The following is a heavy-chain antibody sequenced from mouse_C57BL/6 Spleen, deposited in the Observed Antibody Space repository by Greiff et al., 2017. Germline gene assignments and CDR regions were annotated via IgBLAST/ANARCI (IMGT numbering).Heavy chain of an antibody. CDR3: ARDYGYDYWYFDV. J-gene: IGHJ1*03. Sequence: EVHLVESGGDLVKPGGSLKLSCAASGFTFSSYGMSWVRQTPDKRLEWVATISSGGSYTYYPDSVKGQFTISRDNAKNTLYLQMSSLKSEDTAMYYCARDYGYDYWYFDVWGTGTTVTVSS. CDR2: ISSGGSYT. V-gene: IGHV5-6*01. CDR1: GFTFSSYG. D-gene: IGHD2-2*01.